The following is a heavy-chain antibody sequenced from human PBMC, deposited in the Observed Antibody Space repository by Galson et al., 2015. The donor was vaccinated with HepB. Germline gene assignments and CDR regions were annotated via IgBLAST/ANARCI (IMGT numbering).Heavy chain of an antibody. V-gene: IGHV3-7*01. J-gene: IGHJ4*02. CDR1: GFTFSSYW. CDR2: IKQDGSEK. Sequence: SLRLSCAASGFTFSSYWRSWVRQAPGKGLEWVANIKQDGSEKYYVDSVKGRFTISRDNAENSLYLQMNSLRAEDTAVYYCARDLGYWGQGTLVTVSS. D-gene: IGHD3-16*01. CDR3: ARDLGY.